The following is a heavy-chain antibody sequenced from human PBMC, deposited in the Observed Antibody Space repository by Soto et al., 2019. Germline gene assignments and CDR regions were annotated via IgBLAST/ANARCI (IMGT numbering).Heavy chain of an antibody. CDR1: GSTFTSYY. D-gene: IGHD6-13*01. J-gene: IGHJ5*02. Sequence: ASVKVSCKASGSTFTSYYIHWVRQAPGQGLEWMGWINPITGGTNYAPKFQGRVTMTRDTSISTVYLKLSRLRSDDTAVYYCARGWGIAAPGPNWFDPWGQGTLVTVSS. CDR2: INPITGGT. V-gene: IGHV1-2*02. CDR3: ARGWGIAAPGPNWFDP.